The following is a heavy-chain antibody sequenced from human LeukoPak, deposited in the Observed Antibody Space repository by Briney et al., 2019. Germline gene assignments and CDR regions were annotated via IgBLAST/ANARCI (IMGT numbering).Heavy chain of an antibody. J-gene: IGHJ1*01. CDR2: IWYDGSNK. D-gene: IGHD4-17*01. CDR1: AFTFSTYG. V-gene: IGHV3-30*02. Sequence: GGSLRLSCAASAFTFSTYGMHWVRQAPGKGLEWVALIWYDGSNKNYADSVKGRFTISRDDSKSTLYLQMNSLRAEDTAVYYCAKESGIRSYGAYFPHWAQGTLVTVSS. CDR3: AKESGIRSYGAYFPH.